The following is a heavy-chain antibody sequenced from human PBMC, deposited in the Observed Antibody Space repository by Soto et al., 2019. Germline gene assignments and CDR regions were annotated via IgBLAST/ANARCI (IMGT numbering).Heavy chain of an antibody. CDR1: GGSISSGGYY. D-gene: IGHD2-2*01. CDR3: VSYCSSTSCNWFDP. Sequence: QMQLQESGPGLVKPSQTLSLTCTVSGGSISSGGYYWSWIRQPPGKGLEWIGYIYYSGSTYYNPSLKSRITMSVDTSKNQFSLKMSSVTAADTAVYYCVSYCSSTSCNWFDPWGQGTLVTVSS. CDR2: IYYSGST. V-gene: IGHV4-30-4*01. J-gene: IGHJ5*02.